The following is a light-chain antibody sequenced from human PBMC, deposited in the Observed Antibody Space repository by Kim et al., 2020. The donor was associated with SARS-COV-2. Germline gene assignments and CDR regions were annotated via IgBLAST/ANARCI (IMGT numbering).Light chain of an antibody. J-gene: IGLJ3*02. Sequence: KTVTVCCTRNGGSIASNYVRWYQQLPGSAPATVIYEDHHRPAGLPDRFSGSSHSSSHPASLTLPGLETEDEADCHFQSYLGSYHWVFGGGTQLTVL. CDR3: QSYLGSYHWV. V-gene: IGLV6-57*03. CDR1: GGSIASNY. CDR2: EDH.